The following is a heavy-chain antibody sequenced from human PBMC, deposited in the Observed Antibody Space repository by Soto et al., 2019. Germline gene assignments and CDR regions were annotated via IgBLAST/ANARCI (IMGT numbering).Heavy chain of an antibody. CDR3: AKSLSTAVNYGLDV. J-gene: IGHJ6*02. V-gene: IGHV3-23*01. CDR2: ISDDGDST. CDR1: GFTLSDNA. Sequence: PXGSLRLSCGASGFTLSDNAMTWVRQAPGKGLEWVSSISDDGDSTYYADSVKGRFAVSRDNSKNTLFLHMNSLGAEDTAVYYCAKSLSTAVNYGLDVWGQGTSVTDSS. D-gene: IGHD2-2*01.